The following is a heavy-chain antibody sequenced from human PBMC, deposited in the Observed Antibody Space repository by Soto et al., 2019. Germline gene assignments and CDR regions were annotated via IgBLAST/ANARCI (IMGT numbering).Heavy chain of an antibody. CDR1: GYTFTSYG. V-gene: IGHV1-18*04. D-gene: IGHD6-6*01. Sequence: ASVKVSCKASGYTFTSYGISWVRQAPGQGLEWMGWISAYNGNTNYAQEPQGRVTMTTDTSTSTAYMELRSLRSDDTAVYYCARGLESIAARPVNNWFDPWGQGTLVTVPQ. J-gene: IGHJ5*02. CDR3: ARGLESIAARPVNNWFDP. CDR2: ISAYNGNT.